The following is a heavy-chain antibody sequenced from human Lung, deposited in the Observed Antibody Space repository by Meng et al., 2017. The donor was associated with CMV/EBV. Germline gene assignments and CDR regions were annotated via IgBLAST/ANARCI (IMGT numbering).Heavy chain of an antibody. V-gene: IGHV4-4*02. Sequence: QVRESGPALGKPSDTLSLTCAVSGDSITNHNWWSWVRQPPGKGLEWIGEIPHRGSSAYNPSLKSRVSMSIDKSKNQFSLKLTSVTAADTAVYHCLRRSGGSVWGQGTLVTVSS. CDR2: IPHRGSS. D-gene: IGHD3-10*01. CDR1: GDSITNHNW. J-gene: IGHJ1*01. CDR3: LRRSGGSV.